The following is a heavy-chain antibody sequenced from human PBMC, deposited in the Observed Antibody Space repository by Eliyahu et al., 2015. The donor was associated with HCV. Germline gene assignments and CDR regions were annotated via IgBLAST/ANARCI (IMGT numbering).Heavy chain of an antibody. V-gene: IGHV3-21*01. CDR3: ARDRIFGFGYYGMDV. J-gene: IGHJ6*02. CDR2: ISSSSSYI. D-gene: IGHD3-10*01. Sequence: EVQLVESGGGLVKPGGSLRLSCAASGFTFSSYSMNWVRQAPGKGLEWVSSISSSSSYIYYADSVKGRFTISRDNAKNSLYLQMNSLRAEDTAVYYCARDRIFGFGYYGMDVWGQGTTVTVSS. CDR1: GFTFSSYS.